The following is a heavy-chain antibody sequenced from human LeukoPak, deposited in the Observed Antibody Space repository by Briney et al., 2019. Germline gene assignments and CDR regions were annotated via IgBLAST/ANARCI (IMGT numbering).Heavy chain of an antibody. CDR1: GYTFTNYG. V-gene: IGHV1-18*01. CDR2: ISAYNGNT. D-gene: IGHD6-19*01. J-gene: IGHJ4*02. CDR3: ARAPYFNIAVAGTFDY. Sequence: ASVKVSCKASGYTFTNYGISWVRQAPGQGLEWMGWISAYNGNTNYAQKLQGRVTMTTDTSTSTAYMELRSLRSDDTAVYYCARAPYFNIAVAGTFDYWGQGTLVTVSS.